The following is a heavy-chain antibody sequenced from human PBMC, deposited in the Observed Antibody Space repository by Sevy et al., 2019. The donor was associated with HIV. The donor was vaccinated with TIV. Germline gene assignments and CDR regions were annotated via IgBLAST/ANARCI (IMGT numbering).Heavy chain of an antibody. CDR1: GFTFSSYD. CDR3: TRDGGCTSTSCLLYFDY. CDR2: ISSSGSSI. D-gene: IGHD2-2*01. V-gene: IGHV3-48*03. J-gene: IGHJ4*02. Sequence: GGSLRLSCTASGFTFSSYDMNWVRQAPGKGLEWVSKISSSGSSIYYADSVKGRFTISRDNAKNSLNLQMNSLRAEDTAIYYCTRDGGCTSTSCLLYFDYWGQGTPVTVSS.